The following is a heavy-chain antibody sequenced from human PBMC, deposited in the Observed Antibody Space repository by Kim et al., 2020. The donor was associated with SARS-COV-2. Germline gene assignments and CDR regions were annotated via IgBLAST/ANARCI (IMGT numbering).Heavy chain of an antibody. CDR2: INAGNGNR. J-gene: IGHJ4*02. V-gene: IGHV1-3*01. D-gene: IGHD1-26*01. CDR3: ARKVAGANSFDY. Sequence: ASVKVSCRASGYTFTAYAIHWVRQAPGQRLEWMGWINAGNGNRKYSQRFQDRVTITRDTSATTASMELSSLTSEDTAVYYCARKVAGANSFDYWGQGTLVTVSS. CDR1: GYTFTAYA.